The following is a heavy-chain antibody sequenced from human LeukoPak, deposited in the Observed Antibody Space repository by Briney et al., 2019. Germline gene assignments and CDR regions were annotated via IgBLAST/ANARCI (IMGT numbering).Heavy chain of an antibody. CDR2: INHSGST. J-gene: IGHJ5*02. V-gene: IGHV4-34*01. D-gene: IGHD6-13*01. CDR3: ARHVAAVGYNWFDP. Sequence: SETLSLTCAVYGGSFSGYYWSWIRQPPGKGLEWIGEINHSGSTNYNPSLKSRVTISVDTSKNQFSLKLSSVTAADTAVYYCARHVAAVGYNWFDPWGQGTLVTVSS. CDR1: GGSFSGYY.